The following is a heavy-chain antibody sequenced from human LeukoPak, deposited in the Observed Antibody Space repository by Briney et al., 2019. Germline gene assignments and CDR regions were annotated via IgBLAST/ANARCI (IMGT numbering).Heavy chain of an antibody. Sequence: PSETLSLTCTVSGGSISSSSYYWGWIRQPPGKGLEWIGSIYYSGSTYYNPSLKSRVTISVDTSKNQFSLKPSSVTAADTAVYYCARDMGVRPSDIWGQGTMVTVSS. CDR2: IYYSGST. CDR3: ARDMGVRPSDI. J-gene: IGHJ3*02. D-gene: IGHD3-10*01. CDR1: GGSISSSSYY. V-gene: IGHV4-39*02.